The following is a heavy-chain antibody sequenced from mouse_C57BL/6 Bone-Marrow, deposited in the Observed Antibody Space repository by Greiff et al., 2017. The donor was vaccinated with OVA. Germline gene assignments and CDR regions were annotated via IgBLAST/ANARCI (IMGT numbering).Heavy chain of an antibody. D-gene: IGHD1-1*01. J-gene: IGHJ1*03. CDR2: IDPENGDT. V-gene: IGHV14-4*01. CDR1: GFNIKDDY. Sequence: DVKLQESGAELVRPGASVKLSCTASGFNIKDDYMHWVKQRPEQGLEWIGWIDPENGDTEYASKFQGKATITADTSSNTAYLQLSSLTSEDTAVYYCTTLLLRYYWYFDVWGTGTTVTVSS. CDR3: TTLLLRYYWYFDV.